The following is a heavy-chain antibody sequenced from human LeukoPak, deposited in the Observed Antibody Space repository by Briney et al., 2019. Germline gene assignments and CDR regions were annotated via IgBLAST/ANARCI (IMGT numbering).Heavy chain of an antibody. CDR1: GYTFTGYY. CDR2: INPNSGGT. Sequence: ASVKVSCKASGYTFTGYYMHWVRQAPGQGLEWMGRINPNSGGTNYAQKFQGRVTMTRDTSISTAYMGLSSLRSEDTAVYYCARGSYDSSGYPIWGQGTMVTVSS. J-gene: IGHJ3*02. CDR3: ARGSYDSSGYPI. V-gene: IGHV1-2*06. D-gene: IGHD3-22*01.